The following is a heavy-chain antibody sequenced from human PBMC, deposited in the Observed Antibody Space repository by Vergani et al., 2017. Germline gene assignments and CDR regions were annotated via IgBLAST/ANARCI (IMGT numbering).Heavy chain of an antibody. Sequence: QVQLVESGGSVVQPGRSLRLSCAASGFTFSNYGLHWVRQAPGQGLEWVAVISHDGNKKYYVDSVKGRFTISRDNSKNTLYLQMNSLRVEDTAVYYCARWGNEKRLDSWGQGTLVTVSS. CDR2: ISHDGNKK. CDR1: GFTFSNYG. CDR3: ARWGNEKRLDS. D-gene: IGHD1-1*01. V-gene: IGHV3-30*03. J-gene: IGHJ5*01.